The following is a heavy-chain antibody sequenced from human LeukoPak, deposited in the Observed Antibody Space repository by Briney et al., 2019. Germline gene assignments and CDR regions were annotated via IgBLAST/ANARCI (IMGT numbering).Heavy chain of an antibody. D-gene: IGHD3-22*01. CDR2: ISGDNSNT. J-gene: IGHJ4*02. Sequence: ASVKVSCKAFGYTFFDIYGFSWVRQAPGQGLEWMGWISGDNSNTNYAQSFQGRLTLTTDTSTNTAYMELRSLRSDDTALYYSARDLSRGSGYFGTYWGQGTLVTVSS. V-gene: IGHV1-18*01. CDR3: ARDLSRGSGYFGTY. CDR1: GYTFFDIYG.